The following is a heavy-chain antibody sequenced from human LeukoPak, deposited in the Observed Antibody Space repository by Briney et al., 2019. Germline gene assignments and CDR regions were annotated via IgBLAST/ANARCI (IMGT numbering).Heavy chain of an antibody. CDR3: ARGVTARGFYYYMDI. CDR1: GYTFTGYY. Sequence: ASVKVSCKASGYTFTGYYIHWVRQAPGQGLEWMGWINPNSGGTNSAQKFQGRVTMTRDTSITTAYMELSSLRSDDTAVYSCARGVTARGFYYYMDIWGKGTTVTISS. CDR2: INPNSGGT. J-gene: IGHJ6*03. D-gene: IGHD2-21*02. V-gene: IGHV1-2*02.